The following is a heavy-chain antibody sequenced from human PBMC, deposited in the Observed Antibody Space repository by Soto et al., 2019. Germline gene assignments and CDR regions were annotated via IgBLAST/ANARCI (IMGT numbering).Heavy chain of an antibody. D-gene: IGHD2-2*01. Sequence: GESLKISCKGSGSSFTSYRIGWVRQMPGKGLEWMGIIYPGYSDTRYSPSFQGQFTISADKSISTAYLQWRSLKASDTAMYYCARLIGYCSSTSGDGALEIWGQGTMVTVSS. V-gene: IGHV5-51*01. J-gene: IGHJ3*02. CDR3: ARLIGYCSSTSGDGALEI. CDR2: IYPGYSDT. CDR1: GSSFTSYR.